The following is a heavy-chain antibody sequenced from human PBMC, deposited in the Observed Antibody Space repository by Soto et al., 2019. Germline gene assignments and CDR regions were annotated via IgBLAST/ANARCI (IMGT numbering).Heavy chain of an antibody. CDR3: AREIREYYYYYMDV. Sequence: GGSLRLSCAASGFTFSSYWMSWVRQAPGKGLEWVANIKQDGSEKYYVDSVKGRFTISRDNAKNSLYLQMNSLRAEDTAVYYCAREIREYYYYYMDVWGKGTTVTVSS. CDR1: GFTFSSYW. D-gene: IGHD1-26*01. CDR2: IKQDGSEK. J-gene: IGHJ6*03. V-gene: IGHV3-7*01.